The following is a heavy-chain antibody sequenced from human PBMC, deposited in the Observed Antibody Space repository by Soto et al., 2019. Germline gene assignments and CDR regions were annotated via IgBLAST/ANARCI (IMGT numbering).Heavy chain of an antibody. CDR2: ISGSGGST. V-gene: IGHV3-23*01. CDR1: GFTFSSYA. D-gene: IGHD6-6*01. J-gene: IGHJ6*03. CDR3: AKAQGSSPDDDYYYYYMDV. Sequence: GGSLRLSCAASGFTFSSYAMSWVRQAPGKGLEWVSAISGSGGSTYYADSVKGRFTISRDNSKNTLYLQMNSLRAEDTAVYYCAKAQGSSPDDDYYYYYMDVWGKGTTVTVSS.